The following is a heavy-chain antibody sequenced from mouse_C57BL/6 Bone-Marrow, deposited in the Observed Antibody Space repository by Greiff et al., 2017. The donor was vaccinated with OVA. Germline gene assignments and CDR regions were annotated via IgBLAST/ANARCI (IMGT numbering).Heavy chain of an antibody. Sequence: VMLVESGPELAKPGASVKISCKASGYAFSSSWMNWVKQRPGKGLEWIGWIYPGDGDTNYNGKFKGKTTLTADKSSSTAYMQLSSLTSEDSAVYFYASCGQLRYFDYWGQGTTLTVSS. J-gene: IGHJ2*01. CDR2: IYPGDGDT. CDR1: GYAFSSSW. CDR3: ASCGQLRYFDY. D-gene: IGHD3-2*02. V-gene: IGHV1-82*01.